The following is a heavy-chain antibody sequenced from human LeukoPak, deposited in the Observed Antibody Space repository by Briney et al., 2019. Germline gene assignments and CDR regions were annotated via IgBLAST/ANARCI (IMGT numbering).Heavy chain of an antibody. V-gene: IGHV3-13*01. CDR3: ARVSKNTGGWPFYDY. D-gene: IGHD2-8*02. CDR2: IGTAGDT. J-gene: IGHJ4*02. Sequence: PGGSLRLSCAASGFTFSSYDMHWVRQVTGKGLEWVSAIGTAGDTYYPDSVKGRFTISREYAKKSLYLQMHSLKAGDTAVYYCARVSKNTGGWPFYDYWGQGTLVTVSS. CDR1: GFTFSSYD.